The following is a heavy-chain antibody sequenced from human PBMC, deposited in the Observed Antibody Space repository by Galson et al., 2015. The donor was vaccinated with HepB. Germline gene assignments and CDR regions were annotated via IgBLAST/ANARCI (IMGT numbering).Heavy chain of an antibody. CDR1: GASISSGSYF. CDR2: LHTSGIT. V-gene: IGHV4-61*02. Sequence: TLSLTCSVSGASISSGSYFWSWIRPPAGKGLEWIGRLHTSGITNYSPSLKGRVSMSLDTSKNHLSLNLSSLTAADTAVFYCARGTAYYFDYWGQGTLVTVSS. D-gene: IGHD1-1*01. CDR3: ARGTAYYFDY. J-gene: IGHJ4*02.